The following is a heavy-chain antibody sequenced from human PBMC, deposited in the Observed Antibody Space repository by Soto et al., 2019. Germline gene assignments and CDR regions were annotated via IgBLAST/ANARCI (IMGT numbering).Heavy chain of an antibody. J-gene: IGHJ4*02. Sequence: GGSLRLSCTASGFTFGDYAMSWFRQAPGKGLEWVGFIRSKAYGGTTEYAASVKGRFTISRDDSKSIAYLQMNSLKTEDTAVYYCTRAHPYYGSGSYYIPNFDYWGQGTLVTVSS. CDR2: IRSKAYGGTT. CDR3: TRAHPYYGSGSYYIPNFDY. CDR1: GFTFGDYA. V-gene: IGHV3-49*03. D-gene: IGHD3-10*01.